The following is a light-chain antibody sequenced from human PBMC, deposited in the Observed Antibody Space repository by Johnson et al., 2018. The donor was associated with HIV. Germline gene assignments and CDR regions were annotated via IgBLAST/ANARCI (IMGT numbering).Light chain of an antibody. CDR1: SSNIGDNY. CDR3: GTWDSSLSAYV. J-gene: IGLJ1*01. V-gene: IGLV1-51*01. CDR2: DNT. Sequence: QSVLTQPPSVSAVPGQKVTISCSGSSSNIGDNYVSWYQQLPGTAPKLLIYDNTKRPSGIPDRFSGSKSGTSATLGITGLQTGDEADYYCGTWDSSLSAYVVGTGTKVTV.